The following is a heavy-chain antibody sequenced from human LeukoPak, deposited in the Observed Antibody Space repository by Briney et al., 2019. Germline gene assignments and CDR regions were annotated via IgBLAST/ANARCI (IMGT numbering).Heavy chain of an antibody. CDR2: IYYSGST. Sequence: SETLSLTCTVSGGSISRSNHYWGWIRQPPGKGLEWIGSIYYSGSTYYNPSLKSRVTISVDTSKNQFSLKLSSVTAADTAVYYCASLTVTTHYWGQGTLVTVSS. J-gene: IGHJ4*02. V-gene: IGHV4-39*07. D-gene: IGHD4-17*01. CDR1: GGSISRSNHY. CDR3: ASLTVTTHY.